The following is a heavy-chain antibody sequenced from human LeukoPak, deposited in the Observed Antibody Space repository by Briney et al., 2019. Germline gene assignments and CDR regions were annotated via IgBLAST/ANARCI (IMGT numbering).Heavy chain of an antibody. J-gene: IGHJ4*02. Sequence: SETLSLTCTVSGGSISSYYWSWIRQPPGKGLEWIGYIYYGGSTNYNPSLKSRVTISVDTSKNQFSLKLSSATAADTAVYYCARQSGYDLDYFDYWGQGTLVTVSS. CDR1: GGSISSYY. D-gene: IGHD5-12*01. V-gene: IGHV4-59*01. CDR3: ARQSGYDLDYFDY. CDR2: IYYGGST.